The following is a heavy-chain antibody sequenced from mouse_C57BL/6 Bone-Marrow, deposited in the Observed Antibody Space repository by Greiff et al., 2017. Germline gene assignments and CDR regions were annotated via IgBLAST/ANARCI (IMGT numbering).Heavy chain of an antibody. V-gene: IGHV1-47*01. D-gene: IGHD1-1*02. Sequence: VQLPQSGAELVKPGASVKMSCKASGYTFTTYPIAWMHQNHGKRLEWIGNFHPYNADTKSNAKFKGKSTLTVEKCSSTVYLERSRLTSEDSAGYDCARGGNDGGYYLDDWGQGTTLTVAS. CDR2: FHPYNADT. CDR1: GYTFTTYP. J-gene: IGHJ2*01. CDR3: ARGGNDGGYYLDD.